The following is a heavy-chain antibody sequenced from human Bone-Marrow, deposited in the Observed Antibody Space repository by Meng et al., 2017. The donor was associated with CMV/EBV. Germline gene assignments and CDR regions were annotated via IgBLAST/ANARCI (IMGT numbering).Heavy chain of an antibody. Sequence: GESLKISCAASGFTFSDYYMSWIRQAPGKGLEWVSYISSSGSGGSTYYADSVKGRFTISRDNSKNTLYLQMNSLRAEDTAVYYCAKAPKYLYWGQGTLVTVSS. CDR2: ISSSGSGGST. CDR3: AKAPKYLY. V-gene: IGHV3-11*01. CDR1: GFTFSDYY. J-gene: IGHJ4*02. D-gene: IGHD6-6*01.